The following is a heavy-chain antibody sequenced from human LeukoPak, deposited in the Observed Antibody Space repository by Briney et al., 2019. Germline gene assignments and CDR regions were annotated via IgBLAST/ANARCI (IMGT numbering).Heavy chain of an antibody. J-gene: IGHJ4*02. CDR1: GGSISSSSYY. CDR2: IYYSGST. V-gene: IGHV4-39*01. CDR3: ARHETTVVTPFDY. D-gene: IGHD4-23*01. Sequence: PSETLSLTCTVSGGSISSSSYYWGWIRQPPGKGLEWIGSIYYSGSTYYNPSLKSRVTISVDTSKNQFSLKLSSVTAADTAVYYCARHETTVVTPFDYWGQGTLVTVSS.